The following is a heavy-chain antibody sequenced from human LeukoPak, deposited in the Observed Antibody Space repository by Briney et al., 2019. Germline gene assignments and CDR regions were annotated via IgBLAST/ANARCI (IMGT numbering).Heavy chain of an antibody. J-gene: IGHJ4*02. CDR1: GGSFSGYY. V-gene: IGHV4-34*01. CDR3: AREIGNILTGYVVDY. D-gene: IGHD3-9*01. Sequence: PSETLSLTCAVYGGSFSGYYWSWIRQPPGKGLEWIGEINHSGSTDYNPSLKSRVTISVDTSKNQFSLKPSSVTAADTAVYYCAREIGNILTGYVVDYWGQGTLVTVSS. CDR2: INHSGST.